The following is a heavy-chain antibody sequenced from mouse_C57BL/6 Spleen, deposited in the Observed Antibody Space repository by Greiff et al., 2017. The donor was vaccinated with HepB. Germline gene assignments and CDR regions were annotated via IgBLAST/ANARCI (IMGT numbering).Heavy chain of an antibody. CDR1: GYTFTSYW. D-gene: IGHD2-1*01. CDR3: ARRSYYYGDY. Sequence: VQLQQPGAELVKPGASVKLSCKASGYTFTSYWMQWVKQRPGQGLEWIGEIDPSDSYTNYNQKFKGKATLTVDTSSSTAYMQLSSLTSEDSAVYYCARRSYYYGDYWGQGTTLTVSS. CDR2: IDPSDSYT. V-gene: IGHV1-50*01. J-gene: IGHJ2*01.